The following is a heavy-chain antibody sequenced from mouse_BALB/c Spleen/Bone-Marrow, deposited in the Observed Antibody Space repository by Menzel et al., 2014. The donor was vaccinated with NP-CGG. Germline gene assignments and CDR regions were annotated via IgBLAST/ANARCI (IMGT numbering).Heavy chain of an antibody. V-gene: IGHV4-1*02. CDR3: GRLGYYGCFAY. D-gene: IGHD2-3*01. J-gene: IGHJ3*01. CDR1: GFDFSGFW. CDR2: INPDSSTI. Sequence: EVKLVESGGGLVQPGGSLKLSCAASGFDFSGFWMGWVRQAPGKGLEWIGEINPDSSTINYTPSLKDRFIISRDNAKNTLYLQMNKVRSEDTALYYCGRLGYYGCFAYWGQGTLVTVSA.